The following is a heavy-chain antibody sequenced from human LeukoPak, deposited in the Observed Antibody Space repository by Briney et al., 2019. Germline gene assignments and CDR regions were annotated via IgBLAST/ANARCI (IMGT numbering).Heavy chain of an antibody. CDR1: GFTFSSYG. J-gene: IGHJ6*02. CDR3: ARALSSGYYFGMDV. V-gene: IGHV3-33*01. D-gene: IGHD3-22*01. Sequence: GGSLRLSCAASGFTFSSYGMHWVRQAPGKGLEWVAVIWYDGSNKYYADSVKGRFTISRDNSKNTLYLQMNSLRAEDTAVYYSARALSSGYYFGMDVWGQGTTVTVSS. CDR2: IWYDGSNK.